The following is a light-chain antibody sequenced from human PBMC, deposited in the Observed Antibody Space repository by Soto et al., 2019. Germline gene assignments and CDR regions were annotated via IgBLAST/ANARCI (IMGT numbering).Light chain of an antibody. CDR3: QQRKNWPLT. V-gene: IGKV3-15*01. Sequence: EIVMTQSQATLSVSPGETATLSCRASHSINSNLAWYQQKLGQAPRLLIYGASTRATGIPVRFSCSGSGTELTLTISSLQSEDFSVSYWQQRKNWPLTFGQGTKLE. CDR1: HSINSN. CDR2: GAS. J-gene: IGKJ2*01.